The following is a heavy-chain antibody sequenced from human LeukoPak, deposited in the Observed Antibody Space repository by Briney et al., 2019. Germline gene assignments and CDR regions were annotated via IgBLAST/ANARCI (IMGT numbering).Heavy chain of an antibody. V-gene: IGHV3-7*01. J-gene: IGHJ4*02. D-gene: IGHD6-13*01. CDR3: TREAAAGIDY. CDR2: LKQDGSEK. CDR1: GFTFSTYW. Sequence: GGSLRLSCAASGFTFSTYWTSWVRQAPGKGLEWVANLKQDGSEKYYLDSVKGRFTISRDNAKNSLYLQMNSLRAEDTAVYFCTREAAAGIDYWGQGTLVTVSS.